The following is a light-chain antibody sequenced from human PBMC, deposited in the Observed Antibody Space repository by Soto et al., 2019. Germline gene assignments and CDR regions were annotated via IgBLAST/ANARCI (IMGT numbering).Light chain of an antibody. CDR1: SSDVGGYNY. J-gene: IGLJ1*01. Sequence: QSAGTQPPCASVSPGESVAISCTGTSSDVGGYNYVSWYQQHPGKAPKLMIYEVNKRPSGVPDRFSGSKSGNTASLTVSGLQAEDEADYYCSSYAGSRNVFGTGTNVTVL. V-gene: IGLV2-8*01. CDR2: EVN. CDR3: SSYAGSRNV.